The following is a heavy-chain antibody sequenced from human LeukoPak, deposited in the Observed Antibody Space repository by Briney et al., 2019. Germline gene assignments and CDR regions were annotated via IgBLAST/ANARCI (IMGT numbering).Heavy chain of an antibody. J-gene: IGHJ4*02. CDR3: ARAFYGGPVNY. V-gene: IGHV4-34*01. Sequence: SETLSLTCAVYGGSFSGYYWSWIRQPPGKGLERIGEINHSGSTNYNPSLKSRVTISVDTSKNQFSLKLSSVTAADTAVYYCARAFYGGPVNYWGQGTLVTVSS. D-gene: IGHD4-23*01. CDR1: GGSFSGYY. CDR2: INHSGST.